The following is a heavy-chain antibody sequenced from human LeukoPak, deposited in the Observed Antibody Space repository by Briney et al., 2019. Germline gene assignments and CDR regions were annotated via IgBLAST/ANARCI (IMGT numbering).Heavy chain of an antibody. V-gene: IGHV3-21*05. Sequence: GGSLRLSCAASGFTFSSYEMNWVRQAPGKGLEWVSYISSSSSYIYYADSVKGRFTISRDNAKNSLYLQMNSLRAEDTAVYYCASDLSNYYGSGSYADSWGQGTLVTVSS. CDR1: GFTFSSYE. J-gene: IGHJ4*02. CDR2: ISSSSSYI. CDR3: ASDLSNYYGSGSYADS. D-gene: IGHD3-10*01.